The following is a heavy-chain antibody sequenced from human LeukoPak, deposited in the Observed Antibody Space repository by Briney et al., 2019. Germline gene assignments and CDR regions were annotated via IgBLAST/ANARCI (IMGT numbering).Heavy chain of an antibody. CDR1: GGSISSYY. V-gene: IGHV4-4*07. D-gene: IGHD2-2*01. CDR2: IYTSGST. Sequence: KPSETLSLTCTVSGGSISSYYWSWIRQPAGKGLEWIGRIYTSGSTNYNPSLKSRVTMSVDTSKNQFSLKLSSVTAADTAVYYCARDALYCSSTSCYADYYYYYGMDVWGQGPTVTVSS. CDR3: ARDALYCSSTSCYADYYYYYGMDV. J-gene: IGHJ6*02.